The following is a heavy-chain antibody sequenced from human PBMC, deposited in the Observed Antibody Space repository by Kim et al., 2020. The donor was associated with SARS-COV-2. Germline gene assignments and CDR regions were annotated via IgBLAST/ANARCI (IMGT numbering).Heavy chain of an antibody. V-gene: IGHV3-23*01. CDR3: ATQGRAYYYGSGVGGDFDY. Sequence: GGSLRLSCAASGFTFSSYAMSWVRQAPGKGLEWVSAISGSGGSTYYADSVKGRFTISRDNSKNTLYLQMNSLRAEDTAVYYCATQGRAYYYGSGVGGDFDYWGQGTLVTVSS. CDR2: ISGSGGST. D-gene: IGHD3-10*01. CDR1: GFTFSSYA. J-gene: IGHJ4*02.